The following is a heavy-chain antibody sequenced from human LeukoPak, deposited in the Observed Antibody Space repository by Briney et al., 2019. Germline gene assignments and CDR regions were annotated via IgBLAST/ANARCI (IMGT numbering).Heavy chain of an antibody. CDR2: TYYRSKWYN. V-gene: IGHV6-1*01. CDR3: ARAPRKYSSSVPFDY. J-gene: IGHJ4*02. D-gene: IGHD6-6*01. Sequence: SQTLSLTCALSGDSVSSNSAAWHWIRQSPSRGLEWLGRTYYRSKWYNDYAVSVKSRITINPDTSKNQFSLQLNSVTPEDTAVYYCARAPRKYSSSVPFDYWGQGTLVTVSS. CDR1: GDSVSSNSAA.